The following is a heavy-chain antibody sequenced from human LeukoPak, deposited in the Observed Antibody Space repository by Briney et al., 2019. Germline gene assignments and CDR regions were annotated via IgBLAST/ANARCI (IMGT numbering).Heavy chain of an antibody. J-gene: IGHJ4*02. V-gene: IGHV4-39*01. CDR2: IYYSGST. CDR3: ARQEVNTLTSYFDY. CDR1: GGSINSRSYS. Sequence: SETLSLTCTVSGGSINSRSYSWGWLRQPPGKGLEWIGTIYYSGSTYYNPSLKSRVTISVDTSQNQLSLKLSSVTAADTAVYYCARQEVNTLTSYFDYWGQGTPVTVSS. D-gene: IGHD2-2*02.